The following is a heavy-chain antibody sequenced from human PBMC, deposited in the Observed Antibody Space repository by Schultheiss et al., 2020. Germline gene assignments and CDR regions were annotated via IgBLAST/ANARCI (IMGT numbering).Heavy chain of an antibody. J-gene: IGHJ5*02. V-gene: IGHV1-8*01. CDR3: AGGNVDTAMNWFDP. CDR2: MSPNSGNT. CDR1: GYTFTSYD. Sequence: ASVKVAFKASGYTFTSYDINWVRQATGQGLEWMGWMSPNSGNTGYAQKFQGRVTMTRNTSISTAYMELSSLRSEDTAVYYCAGGNVDTAMNWFDPWGQGTMVTVSS. D-gene: IGHD5-18*01.